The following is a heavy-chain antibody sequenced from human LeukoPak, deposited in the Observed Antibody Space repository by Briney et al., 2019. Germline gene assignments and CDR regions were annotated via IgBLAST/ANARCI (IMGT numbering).Heavy chain of an antibody. CDR2: INPNSGGT. D-gene: IGHD6-19*01. CDR1: GGTFSSYA. J-gene: IGHJ4*02. Sequence: ASVKVSCKASGGTFSSYAISWVRQAPGQGLEWMGRINPNSGGTNYAQKFQGRVTMTRDTSISTAYMELSRLRSDDTAVYYCARDVSVAGPTLFDYWGQGTLVTVSS. V-gene: IGHV1-2*06. CDR3: ARDVSVAGPTLFDY.